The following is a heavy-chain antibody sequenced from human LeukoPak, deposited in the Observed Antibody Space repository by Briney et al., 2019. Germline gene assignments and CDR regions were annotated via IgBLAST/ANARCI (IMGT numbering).Heavy chain of an antibody. CDR2: IHHSGSP. J-gene: IGHJ4*02. CDR3: ARERHPSSWYDEHVPFDY. V-gene: IGHV4-30-2*01. Sequence: SQTLSLTCTVSGDSISIGNYYWSWIRQPPGKGLEWIGHIHHSGSPYHNPSLKSRVTISVDRSKNLFSLKVNSVIAADTAVYYCARERHPSSWYDEHVPFDYWSQGTLVTVSS. D-gene: IGHD6-13*01. CDR1: GDSISIGNYY.